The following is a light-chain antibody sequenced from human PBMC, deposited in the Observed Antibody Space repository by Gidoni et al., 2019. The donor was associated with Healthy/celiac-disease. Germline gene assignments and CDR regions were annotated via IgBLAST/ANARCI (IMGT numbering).Light chain of an antibody. CDR1: SSYLGGYNY. CDR2: DVS. J-gene: IGLJ1*01. V-gene: IGLV2-11*01. CDR3: CSYAGSYTHV. Sequence: QSALTQPRTVSCSPGQSVTIPCTGTSSYLGGYNYASWSQQHPGKAPKLMIYDVSNRPSVFPDRFSGSKSCNTASMTISGLQAEDEADYYCCSYAGSYTHVFGTGTKVTVL.